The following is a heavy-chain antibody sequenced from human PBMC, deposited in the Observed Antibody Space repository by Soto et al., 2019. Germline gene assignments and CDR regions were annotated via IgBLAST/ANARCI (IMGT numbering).Heavy chain of an antibody. CDR3: AKVQDCSGGSCFHFDY. CDR1: GFTFSSYS. CDR2: TSSGSATI. Sequence: GGSLRLSCAASGFTFSSYSMNWFRQAPGKGLEWLSYTSSGSATICYADSVKGRFTISRDNAKNSLYLQMNSLRAEDTALYYCAKVQDCSGGSCFHFDYWGQGTLVTVSS. D-gene: IGHD2-15*01. V-gene: IGHV3-48*04. J-gene: IGHJ4*02.